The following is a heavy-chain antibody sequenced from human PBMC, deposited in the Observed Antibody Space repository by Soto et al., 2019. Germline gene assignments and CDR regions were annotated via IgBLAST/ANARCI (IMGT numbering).Heavy chain of an antibody. CDR3: ARSDDSTSYPLAL. J-gene: IGHJ4*02. CDR1: GYPFTSYH. V-gene: IGHV1-46*01. CDR2: INPSDGRT. D-gene: IGHD4-4*01. Sequence: ASVKVSCKASGYPFTSYHMHWVRQAPGQGLQWMGLINPSDGRTRYARKFEGRVTMTRDTSTTTIFMELSSLRFEDTAVYFCARSDDSTSYPLALGGPGTLVTVPS.